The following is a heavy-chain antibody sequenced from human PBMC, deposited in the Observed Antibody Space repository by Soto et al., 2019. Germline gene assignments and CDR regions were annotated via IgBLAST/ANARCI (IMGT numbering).Heavy chain of an antibody. Sequence: LRLSCAASEFTFANAWISWVRQAPGKGLEWVGRIKSKADGGTTDHAAPVKGRFTISRDESQNTLYLQMNSLKTEDTAVYYCTSLYYGHWGQGTLVTVSS. V-gene: IGHV3-15*01. CDR2: IKSKADGGTT. CDR1: EFTFANAW. CDR3: TSLYYGH. J-gene: IGHJ4*02. D-gene: IGHD4-17*01.